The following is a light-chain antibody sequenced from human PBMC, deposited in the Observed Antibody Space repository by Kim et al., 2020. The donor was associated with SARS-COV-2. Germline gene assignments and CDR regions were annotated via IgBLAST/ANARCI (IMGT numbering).Light chain of an antibody. CDR1: QGVCRH. CDR2: GAS. V-gene: IGKV3-15*01. J-gene: IGKJ2*01. Sequence: SWAPGGRAPPSRRAKQGVCRHLAWYQQKPGQAPRLLIYGASPRATGIPARFSASGSGTEFTLTISSLQSEDFALYYCQQYNKWPYTFGQGTKLEI. CDR3: QQYNKWPYT.